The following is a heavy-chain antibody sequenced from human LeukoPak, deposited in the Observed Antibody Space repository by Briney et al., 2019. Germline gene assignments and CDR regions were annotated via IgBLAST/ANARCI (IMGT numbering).Heavy chain of an antibody. D-gene: IGHD3-22*01. CDR1: GFTFSSNY. CDR2: IYSGGST. Sequence: GGSLRLSCAASGFTFSSNYMSWVRQAPGKGLEWVSVIYSGGSTYYADSVKGRFTISRDNSKNTLYLQMNSLRAEDTAVYYCARKFQSLYYYDSSGYYSLWGQGTLVTVSS. V-gene: IGHV3-66*02. CDR3: ARKFQSLYYYDSSGYYSL. J-gene: IGHJ4*02.